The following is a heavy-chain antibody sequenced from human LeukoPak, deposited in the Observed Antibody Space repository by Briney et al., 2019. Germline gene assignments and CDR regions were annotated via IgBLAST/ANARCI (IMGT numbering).Heavy chain of an antibody. J-gene: IGHJ4*02. Sequence: PGGSLRLSCAASGFTVSSNYLSWVRQAPGKGLEWGSVIYRDGTTYYTDSVKGRFTISRDNSKNTVYLQMNSLRAEDTAVYYCASSTEWEPIRDYWGPGTLVTVSS. CDR3: ASSTEWEPIRDY. CDR1: GFTVSSNY. CDR2: IYRDGTT. V-gene: IGHV3-53*01. D-gene: IGHD1-26*01.